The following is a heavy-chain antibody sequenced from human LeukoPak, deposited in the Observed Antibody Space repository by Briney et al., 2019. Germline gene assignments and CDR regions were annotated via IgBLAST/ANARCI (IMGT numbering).Heavy chain of an antibody. CDR3: ARVLAAAELFYYYGMDV. CDR2: ISSSSSYI. V-gene: IGHV3-21*01. J-gene: IGHJ6*02. Sequence: GGSLRLSCAASGFTFSSYSMNWVRQAPGKGLEWVSSISSSSSYIYYADSVKGRFTISRDNAKNSLYLQMNSLRAEDTAVYYCARVLAAAELFYYYGMDVWGQRTTVTLSS. CDR1: GFTFSSYS. D-gene: IGHD6-13*01.